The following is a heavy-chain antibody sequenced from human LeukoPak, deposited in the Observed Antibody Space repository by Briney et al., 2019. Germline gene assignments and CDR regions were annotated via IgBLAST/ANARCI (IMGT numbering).Heavy chain of an antibody. V-gene: IGHV4-4*07. CDR3: ARGKYDASGYYQQFEF. Sequence: SETLSLTCIISGGSINGYYWNWIRQSAGKGLKWIGRVYSSGRTNYNPSLESRVTMSLEAPKKQLSMKLTSVTAADTAVYYCARGKYDASGYYQQFEFWGQGTRVTVSS. J-gene: IGHJ4*02. CDR1: GGSINGYY. CDR2: VYSSGRT. D-gene: IGHD3-22*01.